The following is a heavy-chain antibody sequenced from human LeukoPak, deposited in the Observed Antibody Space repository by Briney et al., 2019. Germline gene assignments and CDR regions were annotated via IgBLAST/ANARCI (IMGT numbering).Heavy chain of an antibody. D-gene: IGHD6-13*01. CDR3: ARGGYSSSQFDY. V-gene: IGHV1-69*06. Sequence: SVKVSRKAYRGTFTRYAISWVRQAPGQGLEWMGGIIPIFGTANYAQKFQGRVTITADKSTSTAYMELSSLRSEDTAVYYCARGGYSSSQFDYWGQGTLVTVSS. CDR2: IIPIFGTA. CDR1: RGTFTRYA. J-gene: IGHJ4*02.